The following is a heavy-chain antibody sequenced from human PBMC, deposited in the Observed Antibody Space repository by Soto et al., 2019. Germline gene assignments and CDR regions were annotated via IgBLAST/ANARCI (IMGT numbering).Heavy chain of an antibody. J-gene: IGHJ6*02. CDR3: ARCSGGSCYESAYYGMDV. CDR1: GGTFSSYA. CDR2: IIPIFGTA. V-gene: IGHV1-69*12. Sequence: QVQLVQSGAEVKKPGSSVKVSCKASGGTFSSYAISWVRQAPGQGLEWMGGIIPIFGTANYAQKFQGRVTITADESTSTAYMELSSLRSEDTAVFYCARCSGGSCYESAYYGMDVWGQGTTVTVSS. D-gene: IGHD2-15*01.